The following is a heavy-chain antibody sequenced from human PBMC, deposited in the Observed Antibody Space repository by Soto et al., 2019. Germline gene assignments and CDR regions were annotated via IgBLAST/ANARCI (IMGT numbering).Heavy chain of an antibody. Sequence: PWETLSLTCAVYGGSFSGYYWSWIRQPPGKGLEWIGEINHSGSTNYNPSLKSRVTISVDTSKNQFSLKLSSVTSSDTAVYYCPRGRPYYYNQWGEGTLVTSPQ. D-gene: IGHD3-10*01. J-gene: IGHJ4*02. CDR2: INHSGST. CDR1: GGSFSGYY. CDR3: PRGRPYYYNQ. V-gene: IGHV4-34*01.